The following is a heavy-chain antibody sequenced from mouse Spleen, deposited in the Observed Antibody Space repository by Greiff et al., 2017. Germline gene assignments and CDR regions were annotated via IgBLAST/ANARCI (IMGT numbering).Heavy chain of an antibody. D-gene: IGHD1-1*01. J-gene: IGHJ2*01. CDR1: GFTFSDYG. CDR3: ARPYYGGSFFDY. V-gene: IGHV5-17*01. Sequence: EVKLVESGGGLVKPGGSLKLSCAASGFTFSDYGMHWVRQAPEKGLEWVAYISSGSSTIYYADTVKGRFTISRDNAKNTLFLQMTSLRSEDTAMYYCARPYYGGSFFDYWGQGTTLTVSS. CDR2: ISSGSSTI.